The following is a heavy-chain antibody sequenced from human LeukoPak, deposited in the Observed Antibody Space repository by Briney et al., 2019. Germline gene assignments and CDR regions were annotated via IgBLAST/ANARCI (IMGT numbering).Heavy chain of an antibody. V-gene: IGHV3-30*18. J-gene: IGHJ6*02. D-gene: IGHD5-12*01. CDR2: ISFDDGSKQ. Sequence: GGSLRLSCAASGFTFRNYGIHWVRQAPGKGLEWVAAISFDDGSKQYYADSVRGRFTVSRDNSKNTLYLQMSSLSNEDTAVYYCAKDIQSGYDYYYYYTMDVWGQGTTVTVSS. CDR1: GFTFRNYG. CDR3: AKDIQSGYDYYYYYTMDV.